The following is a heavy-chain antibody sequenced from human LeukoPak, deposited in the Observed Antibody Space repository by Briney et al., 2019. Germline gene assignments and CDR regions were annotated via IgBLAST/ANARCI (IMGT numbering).Heavy chain of an antibody. D-gene: IGHD3-10*02. CDR2: VSGGGDNT. CDR3: ARDQERPLGSGSYYRRFDY. J-gene: IGHJ4*02. V-gene: IGHV3-23*01. Sequence: GGSLRLSCAASGFTFSSYAMSWVRQAPGKWLEWVSAVSGGGDNTYYADSVKGRFTISRDNSKSTLYLQMNSLTVEDTAVYYCARDQERPLGSGSYYRRFDYWGQGTLVTVSS. CDR1: GFTFSSYA.